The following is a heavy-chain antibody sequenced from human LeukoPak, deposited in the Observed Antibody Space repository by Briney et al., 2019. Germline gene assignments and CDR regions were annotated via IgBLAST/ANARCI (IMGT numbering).Heavy chain of an antibody. D-gene: IGHD5-12*01. J-gene: IGHJ4*02. V-gene: IGHV1-2*02. CDR1: GYTFTGYY. Sequence: GASVKVSCKASGYTFTGYYMHWVRQAPGQGLEWMGWINPNSGGTNYAQKFQGRVTMTRDTSISTAYMELSRLRSDDTAVYYRARGYSGYDWDILDYWGQGTLVTVSS. CDR3: ARGYSGYDWDILDY. CDR2: INPNSGGT.